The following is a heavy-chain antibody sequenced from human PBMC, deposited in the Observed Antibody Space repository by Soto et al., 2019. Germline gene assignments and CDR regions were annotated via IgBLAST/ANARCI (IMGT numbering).Heavy chain of an antibody. Sequence: GGSLRLSCVGSGFGFTRSYMAWVRRTPGEGLEWLANINPDGNDRYYVDSIKGRFTISRDNAKSSLYLQMNNLRAEDTALYYCARDSYAGTDYWGQGTTVTVSS. CDR3: ARDSYAGTDY. CDR2: INPDGNDR. CDR1: GFGFTRSY. J-gene: IGHJ4*02. V-gene: IGHV3-7*05. D-gene: IGHD6-13*01.